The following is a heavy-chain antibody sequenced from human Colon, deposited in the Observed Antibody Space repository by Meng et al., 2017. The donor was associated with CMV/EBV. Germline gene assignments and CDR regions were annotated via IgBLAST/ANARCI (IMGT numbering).Heavy chain of an antibody. Sequence: TLQVPCPTPVKPTHTPTLTCTFSVFLLSTSLMGVGWIRQPPGKALEWLGVIYWDDDKRYSPSLKSRLTITEDTSKNQVVLTMTNLDPLDTATYSCAHRPYGSGSYLFDYWGQGTLVTVSS. CDR1: VFLLSTSLMG. D-gene: IGHD3-10*01. J-gene: IGHJ4*02. CDR3: AHRPYGSGSYLFDY. V-gene: IGHV2-5*02. CDR2: IYWDDDK.